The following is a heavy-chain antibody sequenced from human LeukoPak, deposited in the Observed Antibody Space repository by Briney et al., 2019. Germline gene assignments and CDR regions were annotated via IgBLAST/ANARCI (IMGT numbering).Heavy chain of an antibody. V-gene: IGHV1-18*01. D-gene: IGHD6-19*01. CDR3: ARGGIAVAGTVEYDYYGMDV. CDR2: ISAYNGNT. J-gene: IGHJ6*02. Sequence: ASVKVSCKASGYTFTSYGISWVRQAPGQGLEWMGWISAYNGNTNYAQKLQGRVTMTTDTSTSTANMELRSLRSDDTAVYYCARGGIAVAGTVEYDYYGMDVWGQGTTVTVSS. CDR1: GYTFTSYG.